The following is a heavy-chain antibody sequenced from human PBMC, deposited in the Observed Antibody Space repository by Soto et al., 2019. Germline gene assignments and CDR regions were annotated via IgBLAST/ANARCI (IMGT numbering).Heavy chain of an antibody. Sequence: ASVKVSCKASGYTFTSYAMHWVRQAPGQRLEWMGWINAGNGNTKYSQKFQGRVTITRDTSASTAYMELSGLRSEDTAVYYCARVPSQSTATDSWGQGTLVTVSS. V-gene: IGHV1-3*01. CDR3: ARVPSQSTATDS. CDR2: INAGNGNT. J-gene: IGHJ4*02. CDR1: GYTFTSYA.